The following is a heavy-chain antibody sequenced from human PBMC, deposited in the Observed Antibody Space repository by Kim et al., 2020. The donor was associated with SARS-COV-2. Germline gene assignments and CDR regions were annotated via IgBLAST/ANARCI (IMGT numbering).Heavy chain of an antibody. V-gene: IGHV4-59*12. CDR1: GGSISNYF. CDR2: VDDAGNT. Sequence: SETLSLTCTVSGGSISNYFWTWIRQPPGRGLEWIGYVDDAGNTHHNPSLESRVTISLDMSKKQFSLKLTSMTTADTAVYYGARGLISDAAWCCYLDYWGPGTLVTVSS. J-gene: IGHJ4*02. D-gene: IGHD2-8*01. CDR3: ARGLISDAAWCCYLDY.